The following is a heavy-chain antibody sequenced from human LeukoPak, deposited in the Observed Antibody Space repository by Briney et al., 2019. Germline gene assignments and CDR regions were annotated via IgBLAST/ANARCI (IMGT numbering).Heavy chain of an antibody. Sequence: QSGGSLRLSCAASGFAFSGSAMHWVRQASGKGLEWVGRIRSKSNSYATAYAASVNGRFNISRDDSKNAVYLQMNSLKTEDTAVYYCTRLYCGGGYCYYFDYWGQGTLVTVSS. CDR2: IRSKSNSYAT. CDR3: TRLYCGGGYCYYFDY. D-gene: IGHD2-21*01. CDR1: GFAFSGSA. J-gene: IGHJ4*02. V-gene: IGHV3-73*01.